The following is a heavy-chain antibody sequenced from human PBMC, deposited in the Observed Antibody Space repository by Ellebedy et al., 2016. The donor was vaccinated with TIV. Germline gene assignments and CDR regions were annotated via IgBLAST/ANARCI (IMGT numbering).Heavy chain of an antibody. D-gene: IGHD2-8*01. CDR2: IYYSGST. CDR1: GGSISSGPYY. V-gene: IGHV4-31*03. CDR3: VRDPRPGGPLKEKPDAFDI. J-gene: IGHJ3*02. Sequence: SETLSLXCNVSGGSISSGPYYWSWIRQHPGKGLAWLSYIYYSGSTYYNPSLKSRASISLDAAKNQFSLRLTSVTAADTAVYYCVRDPRPGGPLKEKPDAFDIWGQGIMVTVSS.